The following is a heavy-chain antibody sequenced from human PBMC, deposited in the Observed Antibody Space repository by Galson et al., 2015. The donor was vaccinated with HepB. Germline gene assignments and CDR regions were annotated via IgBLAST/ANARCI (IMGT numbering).Heavy chain of an antibody. V-gene: IGHV3-33*01. D-gene: IGHD5-12*01. CDR2: IWYDGSNK. Sequence: SLRLSCAASGFTFSSYGMHWVRQAPGKGLEWVAVIWYDGSNKYYADSVKGRFTISRDNSKNTLYLQMNSLRAEDTAVYFCARVAGYESLPYYYGMDVWGQGTTVTVSS. CDR3: ARVAGYESLPYYYGMDV. CDR1: GFTFSSYG. J-gene: IGHJ6*02.